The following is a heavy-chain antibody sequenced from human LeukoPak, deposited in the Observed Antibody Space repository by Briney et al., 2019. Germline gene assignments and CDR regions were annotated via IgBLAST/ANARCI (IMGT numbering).Heavy chain of an antibody. V-gene: IGHV1-2*02. Sequence: ASVKVSCKASGYTFTSYGISWVRQAPGQGLEWMGWINPNSGGTNYAQKFQGRVTMTRDTSISTAYMELSRLRSDDTAVYYCARVTYDYVWGSNDYWGQGTLVTVSS. D-gene: IGHD3-16*01. CDR1: GYTFTSYG. J-gene: IGHJ4*02. CDR2: INPNSGGT. CDR3: ARVTYDYVWGSNDY.